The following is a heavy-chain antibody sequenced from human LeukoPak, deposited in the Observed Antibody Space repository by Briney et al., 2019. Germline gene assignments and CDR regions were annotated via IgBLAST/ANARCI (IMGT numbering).Heavy chain of an antibody. CDR1: GGSISSYY. V-gene: IGHV4-59*01. Sequence: SETLSLTCTVSGGSISSYYWSWIRQPPGKGLELIGYIYYSGSTNYNPSLKSRVTISVDTSKNQFSLKLSSVTAADTAVYYCARGPYYYGSGSSNWFDPWGQGTLVTVSS. J-gene: IGHJ5*02. CDR2: IYYSGST. D-gene: IGHD3-10*01. CDR3: ARGPYYYGSGSSNWFDP.